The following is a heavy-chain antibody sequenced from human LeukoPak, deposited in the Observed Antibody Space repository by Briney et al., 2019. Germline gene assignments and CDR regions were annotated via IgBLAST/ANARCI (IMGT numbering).Heavy chain of an antibody. Sequence: SETLSLTCSVSGYSISSGYYWGWIRQPPGKGLEWIGSIYHSGSTYYNPSLKSRVTISVDTSKNQFSLKLSSVTAADTAVYYCATTTIRLGYWGQGTLVTVSS. CDR2: IYHSGST. CDR3: ATTTIRLGY. V-gene: IGHV4-38-2*01. D-gene: IGHD1-26*01. J-gene: IGHJ4*02. CDR1: GYSISSGYY.